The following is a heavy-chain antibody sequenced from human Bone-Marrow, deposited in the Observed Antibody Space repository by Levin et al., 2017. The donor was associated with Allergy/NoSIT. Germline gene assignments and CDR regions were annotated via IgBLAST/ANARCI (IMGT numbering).Heavy chain of an antibody. CDR2: VYHSGST. CDR1: GGSVTAYY. CDR3: ARDPKSAFDF. Sequence: PSETLSLTCTVSGGSVTAYYWTWIRQSPEKGLEWIGRVYHSGSTDYNPSLKGRVTMTLDMSRNQFSLRLNSVTAADTAVYFCARDPKSAFDFWGQGTMVTISS. V-gene: IGHV4-59*02. J-gene: IGHJ3*01.